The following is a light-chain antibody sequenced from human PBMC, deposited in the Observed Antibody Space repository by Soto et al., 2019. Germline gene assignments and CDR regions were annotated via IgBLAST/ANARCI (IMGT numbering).Light chain of an antibody. Sequence: EIVLTQSPATLSLSPGERPTLHCRASQSVSSYLAWYQQKPGQAPRLLIYDASNRATGIPARFSGSGSGTDFTLTISSLEPEDFAVYYCQQRSNWPLTFGGGTKVDIK. J-gene: IGKJ4*01. CDR3: QQRSNWPLT. CDR1: QSVSSY. CDR2: DAS. V-gene: IGKV3-11*01.